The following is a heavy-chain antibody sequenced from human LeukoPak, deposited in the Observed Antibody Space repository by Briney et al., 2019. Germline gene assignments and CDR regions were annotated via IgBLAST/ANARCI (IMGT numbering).Heavy chain of an antibody. J-gene: IGHJ6*03. Sequence: PSETLSLTCTVPGGSISSYYWSWIRQPAGKGLEWIGRIYTSGSTNYNPSLKSRVTMSVDTSKNQFSLKLSSVTAADTAVYYCARDMCSSTSCYDYYYYMDVWGKGTTVTVSS. CDR1: GGSISSYY. D-gene: IGHD2-2*01. CDR2: IYTSGST. V-gene: IGHV4-4*07. CDR3: ARDMCSSTSCYDYYYYMDV.